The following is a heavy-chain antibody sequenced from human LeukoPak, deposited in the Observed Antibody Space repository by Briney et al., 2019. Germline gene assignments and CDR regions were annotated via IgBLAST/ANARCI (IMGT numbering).Heavy chain of an antibody. CDR3: AREGDSGSYIYAFDI. Sequence: ASVKVSCKASGYTFTGYYMHWVRQAPGQGLEWMGWINPNSGGTNYAQKFQGRVTMTRDTSISTAYMELSRLRSDDTAVYYCAREGDSGSYIYAFDIWGQGTMVTVSS. CDR2: INPNSGGT. CDR1: GYTFTGYY. V-gene: IGHV1-2*02. D-gene: IGHD1-26*01. J-gene: IGHJ3*02.